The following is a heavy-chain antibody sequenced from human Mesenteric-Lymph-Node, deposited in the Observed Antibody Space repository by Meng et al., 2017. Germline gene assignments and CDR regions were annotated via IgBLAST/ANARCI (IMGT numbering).Heavy chain of an antibody. CDR2: ISAGGSGT. CDR3: VKEAVTYNAFWFDY. CDR1: GFTFSSYA. V-gene: IGHV3-23*01. J-gene: IGHJ4*02. Sequence: GESLKISCAASGFTFSSYAMRWVRQPPGKGPEWVSTISAGGSGTYYADSVKGRFTISRDNSQNTLYLQMNSLRADDTAVYYCVKEAVTYNAFWFDYWGQGNLVTVSS. D-gene: IGHD4-17*01.